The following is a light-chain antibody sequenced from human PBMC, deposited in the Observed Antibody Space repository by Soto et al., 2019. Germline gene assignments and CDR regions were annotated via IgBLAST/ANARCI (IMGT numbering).Light chain of an antibody. J-gene: IGKJ4*01. CDR1: QSITTY. Sequence: DIQMTQSPSSLSASVGDRVTITCRASQSITTYLNWYQQKPGEAPKLLIYAASSLQSGVPSRFSVSGSGTDFTLTISSLRPDDFATYYCHQSYNTPLSFGGGTKVEIK. V-gene: IGKV1-39*01. CDR2: AAS. CDR3: HQSYNTPLS.